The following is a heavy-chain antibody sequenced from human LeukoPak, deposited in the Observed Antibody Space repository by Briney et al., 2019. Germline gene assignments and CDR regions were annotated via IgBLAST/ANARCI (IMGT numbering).Heavy chain of an antibody. CDR2: MYYSGPT. V-gene: IGHV4-30-4*07. CDR1: GGSISSGGYS. J-gene: IGHJ5*02. D-gene: IGHD6-13*01. CDR3: ARVAADGNNWFDP. Sequence: SETLSLTCAVSGGSISSGGYSWSWIRQPPGKGLEWIAYMYYSGPTYYNPSLKSRVSISVDTSKNQFSLKLSSVTAADTAVYYCARVAADGNNWFDPWGQGRLVTVSS.